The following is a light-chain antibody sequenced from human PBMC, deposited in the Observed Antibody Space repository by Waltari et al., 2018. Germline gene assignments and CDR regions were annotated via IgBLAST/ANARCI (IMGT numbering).Light chain of an antibody. CDR2: WAF. CDR1: QTILDTSNNKYC. CDR3: QQYYSAPT. Sequence: DIVMTQSPDSLSVSLGERATINCGSRQTILDTSNNKYCLALYQQKPGQPPKLLFSWAFIRESGVLDRFSGSGSGTDFALTISSVQAEDVAVYYCQQYYSAPTFGGGTKLQIK. J-gene: IGKJ4*01. V-gene: IGKV4-1*01.